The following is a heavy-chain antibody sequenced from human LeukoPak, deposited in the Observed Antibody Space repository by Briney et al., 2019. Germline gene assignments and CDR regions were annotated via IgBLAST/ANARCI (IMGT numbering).Heavy chain of an antibody. CDR2: ISSSSSYI. CDR3: ARDSEQWLVPDY. Sequence: GGSLRLSCAASGFTFSSYAMSWVRQAPGKGLEWVSSISSSSSYIYYADSVKGRFTISRDNAKNSLYLQMNSLRAEDTAVYYCARDSEQWLVPDYWGQGTLVTVSS. D-gene: IGHD6-19*01. CDR1: GFTFSSYA. J-gene: IGHJ4*02. V-gene: IGHV3-21*01.